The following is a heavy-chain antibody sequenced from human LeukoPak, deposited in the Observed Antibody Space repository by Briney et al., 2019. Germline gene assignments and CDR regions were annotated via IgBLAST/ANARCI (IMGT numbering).Heavy chain of an antibody. Sequence: ASVKVSCKASGYTFTSYGISWGRQAPGQGLEWMGWISTYNGNTNYAQKVQGRVTMTTDTSTSTAYMELRSLRSDDTAIYYCARQVDTSMALPDYWGQGTLVTVSS. J-gene: IGHJ4*02. CDR1: GYTFTSYG. D-gene: IGHD5-18*01. CDR2: ISTYNGNT. CDR3: ARQVDTSMALPDY. V-gene: IGHV1-18*01.